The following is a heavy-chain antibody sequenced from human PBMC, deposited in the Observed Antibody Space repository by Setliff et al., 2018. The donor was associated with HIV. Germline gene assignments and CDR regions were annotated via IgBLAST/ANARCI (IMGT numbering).Heavy chain of an antibody. CDR1: GDSISSSSYY. J-gene: IGHJ4*02. CDR3: ARVLDNWNYAPDDY. CDR2: IYHSGST. V-gene: IGHV4-39*07. D-gene: IGHD1-7*01. Sequence: SETLSLTCTVSGDSISSSSYYWGWIRQPQGKGLEVIGSIYHSGSTYYNPSLKSRVTISVDTSKNQYSLKLSSVTAADTAVYYCARVLDNWNYAPDDYWGQGTLVTVSS.